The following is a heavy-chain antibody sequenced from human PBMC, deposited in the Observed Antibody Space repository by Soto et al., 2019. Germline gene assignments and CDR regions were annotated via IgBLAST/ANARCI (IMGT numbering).Heavy chain of an antibody. CDR2: ISSSGSYI. D-gene: IGHD3-9*01. J-gene: IGHJ4*02. Sequence: EVQLVESGGGLVKPGGSLRLSCAASGFTFSSYSINWVRQAPGKGLEWVSSISSSGSYIFYADSVKGRFTISRDNANNSLYLQMNSLGAVDTAVYYCARLGLTGWGQGTLVTVSS. V-gene: IGHV3-21*01. CDR3: ARLGLTG. CDR1: GFTFSSYS.